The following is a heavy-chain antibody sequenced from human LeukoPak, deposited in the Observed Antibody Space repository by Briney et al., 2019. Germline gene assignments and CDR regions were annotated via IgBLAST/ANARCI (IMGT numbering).Heavy chain of an antibody. CDR1: GGSLSSYY. D-gene: IGHD4-17*01. CDR2: IYYSGST. V-gene: IGHV4-59*08. CDR3: ARVTTVTSYYYYYMDV. J-gene: IGHJ6*03. Sequence: SETLSLTCTVSGGSLSSYYWSWIRQPPGKGLEWIGYIYYSGSTNYNPSLKSRVTISVDTSKNQFSLKLSSVTAADTAVYYCARVTTVTSYYYYYMDVWGKGTTVTVSS.